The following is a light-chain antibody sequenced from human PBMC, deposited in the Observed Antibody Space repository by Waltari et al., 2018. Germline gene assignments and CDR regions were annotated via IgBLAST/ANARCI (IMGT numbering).Light chain of an antibody. CDR2: SNN. CDR3: AAWDDSLNGLWA. Sequence: QSVLTQPPSASGTPGQRVTIPCSGSSSNIRSNTVHWYQQLPGTAPKLLIYSNNQRPSGVPDRFSGSKSGTSASLAISGLQSEDEADYYCAAWDDSLNGLWAFGGGTKLTVL. V-gene: IGLV1-44*01. CDR1: SSNIRSNT. J-gene: IGLJ3*02.